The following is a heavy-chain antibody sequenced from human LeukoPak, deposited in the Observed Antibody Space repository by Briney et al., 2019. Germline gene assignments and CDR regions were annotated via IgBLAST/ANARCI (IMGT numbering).Heavy chain of an antibody. D-gene: IGHD2-21*01. CDR1: GFTFSSYW. CDR3: ARDGRVKFRDFDY. J-gene: IGHJ4*02. V-gene: IGHV3-74*01. CDR2: INSDGSST. Sequence: GGSLRLSCAASGFTFSSYWMHRVRQAPGKGLVWVSRINSDGSSTSYADSVKGRFTISRDNAKNTLYLQMNSLRAEDTAVYYCARDGRVKFRDFDYWGQGTLVTVSS.